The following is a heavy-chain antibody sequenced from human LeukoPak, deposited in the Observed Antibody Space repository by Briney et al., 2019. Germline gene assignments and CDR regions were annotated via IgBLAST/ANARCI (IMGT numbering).Heavy chain of an antibody. V-gene: IGHV4-61*02. Sequence: SQTLSLTCTVSGGSISSGSYYWSWIRQPAGKGLEWIGRSYTSGSTNYNPSLKSRVTISVDTSKNQFSLKLSSVTAADTAVYYCARGDYGCVWGSFLSLDVWGQGTTVTVSS. CDR1: GGSISSGSYY. CDR2: SYTSGST. CDR3: ARGDYGCVWGSFLSLDV. J-gene: IGHJ6*02. D-gene: IGHD3-16*01.